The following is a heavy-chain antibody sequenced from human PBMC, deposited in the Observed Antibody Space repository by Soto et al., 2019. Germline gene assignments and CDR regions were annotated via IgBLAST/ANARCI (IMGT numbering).Heavy chain of an antibody. Sequence: GGSLRLSCVVSGFTFSHYDMYWVRQVSGKGLEWVTGIGSDGDTYYAASVKGRFTVSRENDKNSLYLQMRGLRPGDTAVYYCARGNGKNYGPAMGDGFDIWGQGTTVTVSS. V-gene: IGHV3-13*01. CDR3: ARGNGKNYGPAMGDGFDI. J-gene: IGHJ3*02. CDR2: IGSDGDT. CDR1: GFTFSHYD. D-gene: IGHD3-10*01.